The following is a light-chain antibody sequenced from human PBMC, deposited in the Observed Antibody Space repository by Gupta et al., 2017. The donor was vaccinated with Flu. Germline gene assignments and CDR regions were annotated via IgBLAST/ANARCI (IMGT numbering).Light chain of an antibody. V-gene: IGKV5-2*01. Sequence: EPTLTQSPAFMSATPGDNVLISCKASQDIDDDLKWYQQKPGEPATFLIQEGSTLVPGIPPRFSCSGYGTDFTLTINNIESEDAAYYFCLQHDNFPRTFGGGTKVESK. J-gene: IGKJ4*01. CDR3: LQHDNFPRT. CDR2: EGS. CDR1: QDIDDD.